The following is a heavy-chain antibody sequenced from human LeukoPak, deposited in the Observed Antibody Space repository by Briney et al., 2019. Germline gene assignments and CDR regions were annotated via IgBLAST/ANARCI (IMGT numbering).Heavy chain of an antibody. CDR2: IYYSGST. Sequence: PSETLSLTCTVSGGSISSYYWGWIRQPPGKGLEWIGSIYYSGSTYYNPSLKSRVTISVDTSKNQFSLKLSSVTAADTAVYYCARDLSGGSGWYGSEYYYYYMDVWGKGTTVTVSS. V-gene: IGHV4-39*07. J-gene: IGHJ6*03. CDR3: ARDLSGGSGWYGSEYYYYYMDV. D-gene: IGHD6-19*01. CDR1: GGSISSYY.